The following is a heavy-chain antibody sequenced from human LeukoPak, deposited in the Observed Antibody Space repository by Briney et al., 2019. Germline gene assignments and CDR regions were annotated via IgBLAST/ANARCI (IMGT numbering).Heavy chain of an antibody. D-gene: IGHD3-10*01. CDR3: ARESGSGSYFDY. J-gene: IGHJ4*02. CDR2: ISAYNGNT. Sequence: ASVKVSCKASGYTFTSYGISWVRQAPGQGLEWMGWISAYNGNTNYAQKLQGRVTMTTDTSTSTAYMELRSLRSGDTAVYYCARESGSGSYFDYWGQGALVTVSS. V-gene: IGHV1-18*01. CDR1: GYTFTSYG.